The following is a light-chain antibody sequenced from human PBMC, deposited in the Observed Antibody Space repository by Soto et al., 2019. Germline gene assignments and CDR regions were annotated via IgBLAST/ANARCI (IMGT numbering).Light chain of an antibody. CDR3: QQYISWPLT. CDR2: GES. V-gene: IGKV3-15*01. J-gene: IGKJ4*01. Sequence: EIVMTQSPATLSVSPGERASLSCRARQSVSSHLAWYQQKPGQAPRVLIYGESTRATGIPARFTGSGSGTEFTLTISSLQPEDFAVYYCQQYISWPLTFGGGTKLELK. CDR1: QSVSSH.